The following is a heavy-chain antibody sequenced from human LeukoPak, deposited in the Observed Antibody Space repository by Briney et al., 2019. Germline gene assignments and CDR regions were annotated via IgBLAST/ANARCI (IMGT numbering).Heavy chain of an antibody. D-gene: IGHD3-10*01. CDR2: ISYDGSNK. J-gene: IGHJ3*02. Sequence: GRSLRLSCAASGFTFSSYGMHWVRQAPGKGLEWVAVISYDGSNKYYADSVKGRFTISRDNSKNTLYLQMDSLRAEDTAIYYCARDITANYYGSGSSAFDIWGQGTMVTVSS. CDR3: ARDITANYYGSGSSAFDI. CDR1: GFTFSSYG. V-gene: IGHV3-30*03.